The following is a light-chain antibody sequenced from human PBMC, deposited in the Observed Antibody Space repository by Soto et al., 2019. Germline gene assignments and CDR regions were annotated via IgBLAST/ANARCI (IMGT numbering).Light chain of an antibody. Sequence: EIVLTQSPGTLSLSPGEIATLSCRASQSVSSNYLAWYQQKPGQAPRLLIYGASSRATGIPDRFNGSGSGTDFTLTISRLEPEDFAVYYCQQYSSSPRTFGQGTKVDI. CDR1: QSVSSNY. J-gene: IGKJ1*01. CDR3: QQYSSSPRT. CDR2: GAS. V-gene: IGKV3-20*01.